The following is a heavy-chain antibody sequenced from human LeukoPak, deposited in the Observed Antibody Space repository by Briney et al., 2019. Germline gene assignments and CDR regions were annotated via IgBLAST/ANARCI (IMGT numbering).Heavy chain of an antibody. CDR1: GLTFRYAW. Sequence: GGSLRLSCAVSGLTFRYAWMSWVRQAPGKGLERVGRIRSKSEGGATEYAAPVKGRFSISRDDSESMLYLQMSGLKTDDTAVYYCSSNMVEWGQGTLVTVSS. V-gene: IGHV3-15*01. CDR2: IRSKSEGGAT. J-gene: IGHJ4*02. CDR3: SSNMVE. D-gene: IGHD4/OR15-4a*01.